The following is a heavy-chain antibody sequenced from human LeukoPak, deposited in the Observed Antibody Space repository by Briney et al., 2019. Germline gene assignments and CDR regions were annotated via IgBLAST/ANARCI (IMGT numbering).Heavy chain of an antibody. J-gene: IGHJ4*02. CDR3: ARAHSGYSYGFDY. D-gene: IGHD5-18*01. CDR2: IYHSGST. V-gene: IGHV4-30-2*01. Sequence: PSQTLSLTCAVSGGSISSGGYSWSWIRQPPGKGLEWIGYIYHSGSTYYNPSFKSRVTISVDRSKNQFSLKLSSVTAADTAVYYCARAHSGYSYGFDYWGQGTLVTVSS. CDR1: GGSISSGGYS.